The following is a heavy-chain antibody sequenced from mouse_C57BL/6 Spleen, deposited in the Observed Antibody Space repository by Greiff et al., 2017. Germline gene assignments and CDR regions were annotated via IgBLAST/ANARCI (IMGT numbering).Heavy chain of an antibody. J-gene: IGHJ1*03. CDR1: GFTFSSYA. CDR2: ISDGGSYT. D-gene: IGHD2-1*01. V-gene: IGHV5-4*01. CDR3: ARDGFYGNYWYFDV. Sequence: EVKVVESGGGLVKPGGSLKLSCAASGFTFSSYAMSWVRQTPEKRLEWVATISDGGSYTYYPDNVKGRFTISRDNAKNNLYLQMSHLKSEDTAMYYCARDGFYGNYWYFDVWGTGTTVTVSS.